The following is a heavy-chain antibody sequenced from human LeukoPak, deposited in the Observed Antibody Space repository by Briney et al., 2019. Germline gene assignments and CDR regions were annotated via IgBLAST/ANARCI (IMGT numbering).Heavy chain of an antibody. CDR2: IYYSGST. Sequence: SETLSLTCTVSGDSISSYYWSWIRQPPGKGLEWIGYIYYSGSTNYNPSLKSRVTISVGTSKNQFSLKLSSVTAADTAVYYCARDYSQLGRFDPWGQGTLVTVSS. J-gene: IGHJ5*02. D-gene: IGHD6-6*01. V-gene: IGHV4-59*01. CDR3: ARDYSQLGRFDP. CDR1: GDSISSYY.